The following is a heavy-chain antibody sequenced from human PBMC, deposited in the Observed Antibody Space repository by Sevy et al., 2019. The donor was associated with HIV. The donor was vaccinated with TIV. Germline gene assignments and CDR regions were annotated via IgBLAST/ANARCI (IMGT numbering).Heavy chain of an antibody. Sequence: GGSLRLSCAASGFTFSNAWMSWVRQAPGMGLEWVGRIKSQTDGGTTDYAAPVKGRFTISRDDSKTTLYLQMNSLKTEDTAVYYCLAQQYYDILTGYQEAGFWGQGTLVTVSS. CDR2: IKSQTDGGTT. CDR1: GFTFSNAW. CDR3: LAQQYYDILTGYQEAGF. V-gene: IGHV3-15*01. J-gene: IGHJ4*02. D-gene: IGHD3-9*01.